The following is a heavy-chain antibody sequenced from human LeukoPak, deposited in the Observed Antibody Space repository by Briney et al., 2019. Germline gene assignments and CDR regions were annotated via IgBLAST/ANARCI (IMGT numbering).Heavy chain of an antibody. D-gene: IGHD6-6*01. J-gene: IGHJ4*02. CDR3: ARSPSSIAARELDY. Sequence: SVKVSCKASGGTFSSYAISWVRQAPGQGLEWMGGIIPIFGTANYAQKFQGRVTIAADESTSTAYMELSSLRSEDTAVYYCARSPSSIAARELDYWGQGTLVTVSS. CDR2: IIPIFGTA. CDR1: GGTFSSYA. V-gene: IGHV1-69*13.